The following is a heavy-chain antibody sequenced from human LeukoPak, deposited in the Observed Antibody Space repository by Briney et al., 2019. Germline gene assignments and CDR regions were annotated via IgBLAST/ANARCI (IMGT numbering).Heavy chain of an antibody. J-gene: IGHJ4*02. CDR3: ARATGTSDY. CDR1: GFTFSTYS. Sequence: GGSLRLSCAASGFTFSTYSMNWVRQAPGKGLEWVSSISTGSTYIYRADSVKGRFTISRDNAKNSLYLQMNSLRAEDTAVYYCARATGTSDYWGQGTLVTVSS. D-gene: IGHD1-1*01. CDR2: ISTGSTYI. V-gene: IGHV3-21*01.